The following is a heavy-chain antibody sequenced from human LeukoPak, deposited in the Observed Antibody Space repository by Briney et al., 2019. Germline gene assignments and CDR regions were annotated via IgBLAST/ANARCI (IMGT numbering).Heavy chain of an antibody. J-gene: IGHJ4*02. CDR2: IYYSGST. Sequence: SETLSLTCTVSGGSISSGDYYWRWIRQPPGKGLEWIGYIYYSGSTYYNPSLKTRVTISVDTSKNQFSLKLSSVTAADTAVYYCARDRAVTRDFDYWGQGTLVTVSS. D-gene: IGHD4-17*01. V-gene: IGHV4-30-4*01. CDR1: GGSISSGDYY. CDR3: ARDRAVTRDFDY.